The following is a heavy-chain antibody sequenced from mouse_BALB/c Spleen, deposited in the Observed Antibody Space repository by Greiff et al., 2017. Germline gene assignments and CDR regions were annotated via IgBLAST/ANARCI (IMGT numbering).Heavy chain of an antibody. Sequence: VQLQQSGAELVKPGASVKLSCTASGFNIKDSYMHWVKQRPEQGLEWIGRIDPANGNTKYDPKFQGQATITADTSSNTAYLQLSSLTSEDTAVYYCARWYGNYWYFDVWGAGTTVTVSS. CDR2: IDPANGNT. J-gene: IGHJ1*01. D-gene: IGHD2-10*02. CDR1: GFNIKDSY. V-gene: IGHV14-3*02. CDR3: ARWYGNYWYFDV.